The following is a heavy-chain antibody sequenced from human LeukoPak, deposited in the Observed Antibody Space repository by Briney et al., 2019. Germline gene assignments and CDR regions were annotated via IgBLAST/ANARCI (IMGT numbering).Heavy chain of an antibody. CDR2: ISSSGSTI. CDR1: GFTFSDYY. V-gene: IGHV3-11*01. D-gene: IGHD3-3*01. CDR3: AREMWRGFVDY. J-gene: IGHJ4*02. Sequence: GGSLSLSCAASGFTFSDYYMSWIRQAPGTGLEWVSYISSSGSTIYYADSVKGRFTISRDNAKNSLYLQMNSLRAEDTAVYYCAREMWRGFVDYWGQGTLVTVSS.